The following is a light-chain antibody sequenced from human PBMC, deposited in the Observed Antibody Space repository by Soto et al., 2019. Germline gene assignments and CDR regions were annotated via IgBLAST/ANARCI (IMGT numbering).Light chain of an antibody. J-gene: IGLJ2*01. CDR3: SSYTITNTLNV. CDR2: DVS. V-gene: IGLV2-14*01. CDR1: SSDVGAYNY. Sequence: QSVLTQPASVSGSPGQSITISCTGTSSDVGAYNYVSWYQQHPGKAPKLMIYDVSNRPSGVSNRFSGSKSGNTASLTISGLQAEDEADYYCSSYTITNTLNVFGGGTKVTVL.